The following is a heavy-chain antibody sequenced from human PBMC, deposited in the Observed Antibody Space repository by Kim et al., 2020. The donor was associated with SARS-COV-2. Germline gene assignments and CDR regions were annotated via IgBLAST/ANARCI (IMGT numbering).Heavy chain of an antibody. CDR1: GGSISSSSYY. D-gene: IGHD1-26*01. CDR3: ATPHLGGATTSAFDI. CDR2: IYYSGST. Sequence: SETLSLTCTVSGGSISSSSYYWGWIRQPPGKGLEWIGSIYYSGSTYYNPSLKSRVTISVDTSKNQFSLKLSSVTAADTAVYYCATPHLGGATTSAFDIWGQGTMVTVSS. J-gene: IGHJ3*02. V-gene: IGHV4-39*01.